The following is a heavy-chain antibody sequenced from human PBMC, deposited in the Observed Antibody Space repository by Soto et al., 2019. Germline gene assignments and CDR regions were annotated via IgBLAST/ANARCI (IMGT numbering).Heavy chain of an antibody. Sequence: GGSLRLSCAASGFTFSSYGMHWVRQAPGKGLEWVAVISYDGSNKYYADSVKGRFTISRDNSKNTLYLQMNSLRAEDTAVYYCAKARGSYGYYYYYGMDVWGQGTTVTVSS. CDR1: GFTFSSYG. CDR3: AKARGSYGYYYYYGMDV. J-gene: IGHJ6*02. D-gene: IGHD1-26*01. V-gene: IGHV3-30*18. CDR2: ISYDGSNK.